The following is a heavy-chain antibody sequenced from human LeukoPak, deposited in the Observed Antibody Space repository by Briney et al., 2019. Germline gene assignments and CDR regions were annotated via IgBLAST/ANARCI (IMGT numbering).Heavy chain of an antibody. CDR2: IRSKAYGGTT. CDR1: GFTFGDYA. V-gene: IGHV3-49*03. Sequence: GGSLRLSCTASGFTFGDYAMSWFRQAPGKGLHWVGFIRSKAYGGTTEYAASVKGRLTISRDDSKSIAYLLMNSLKTEDTAVFYCTREALGSRPDYYGSYYMDVWGKGTTVTVSS. CDR3: TREALGSRPDYYGSYYMDV. D-gene: IGHD3-9*01. J-gene: IGHJ6*03.